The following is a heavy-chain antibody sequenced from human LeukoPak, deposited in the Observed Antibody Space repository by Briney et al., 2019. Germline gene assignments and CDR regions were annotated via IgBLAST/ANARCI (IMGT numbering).Heavy chain of an antibody. Sequence: SETLSLTCTVSGGSISSYYWSWIRQPPGKGLEWIGYIYYSGSTNYNPSLKSRVTISVDTSKNQFSLKLSSATAADTAVYYCARVAYYDILTGYSSYYFDYWGQGTLVTVSS. CDR2: IYYSGST. CDR3: ARVAYYDILTGYSSYYFDY. D-gene: IGHD3-9*01. J-gene: IGHJ4*02. V-gene: IGHV4-59*01. CDR1: GGSISSYY.